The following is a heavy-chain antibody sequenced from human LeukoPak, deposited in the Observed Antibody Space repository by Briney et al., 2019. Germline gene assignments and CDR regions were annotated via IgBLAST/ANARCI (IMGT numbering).Heavy chain of an antibody. CDR3: ARLMTNWNDVDY. CDR1: GYTFIAYH. D-gene: IGHD1-1*01. V-gene: IGHV1-69*13. CDR2: IIPIFGTA. Sequence: ASVKVSCKASGYTFIAYHMHWVRQAPGQGLEWMGGIIPIFGTANYAQKFQGRVTITADESTSTAYMELSSLRSEDTAVYYCARLMTNWNDVDYWGQGTLVTVSS. J-gene: IGHJ4*02.